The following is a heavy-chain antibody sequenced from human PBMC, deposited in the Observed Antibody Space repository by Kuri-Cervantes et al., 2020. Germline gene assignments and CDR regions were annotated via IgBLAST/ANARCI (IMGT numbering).Heavy chain of an antibody. J-gene: IGHJ4*02. D-gene: IGHD5-24*01. CDR2: ILYDGRNK. CDR1: GFTFSGYA. CDR3: ARGGKDGYNYFMSYY. V-gene: IGHV3-30*01. Sequence: GGSLRLSCVASGFTFSGYAMHWVRQAPGKGLEWVAIILYDGRNKYYADSVKGRFTISRDNSKNTLYLQMNSLRAEDTAVYYCARGGKDGYNYFMSYYWGQGTLVTVSS.